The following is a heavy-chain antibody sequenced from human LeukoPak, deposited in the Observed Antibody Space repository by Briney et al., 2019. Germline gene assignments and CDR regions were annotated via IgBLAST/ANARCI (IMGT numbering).Heavy chain of an antibody. J-gene: IGHJ1*01. CDR1: GYTFTGYY. CDR2: INPNSGGT. Sequence: ASVKVSCKASGYTFTGYYMHWVRQAPGQGLEWMGWINPNSGGTNYAQKFQGRVTMTRDTSISTAYMELSRLRSDDTAVYYCARVHYDFWSGYYTSEYFQHWGQGTLVTVSS. D-gene: IGHD3-3*01. CDR3: ARVHYDFWSGYYTSEYFQH. V-gene: IGHV1-2*02.